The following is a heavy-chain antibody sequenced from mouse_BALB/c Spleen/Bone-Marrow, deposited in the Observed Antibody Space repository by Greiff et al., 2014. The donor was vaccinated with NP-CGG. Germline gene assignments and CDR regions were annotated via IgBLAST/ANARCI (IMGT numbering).Heavy chain of an antibody. CDR3: ARYDYDGVDY. D-gene: IGHD2-4*01. J-gene: IGHJ2*01. CDR2: ISYSGNT. V-gene: IGHV3-2*02. Sequence: VQLQQSGPGLVKPSQSLSLTCTVAGYSITSDYAWNWIRQFPGNKLEWMGYISYSGNTSYNPSLKSRISITRDTSKNQFFLQLNSVTNEDTATYYCARYDYDGVDYWGQGTTLTVSS. CDR1: GYSITSDYA.